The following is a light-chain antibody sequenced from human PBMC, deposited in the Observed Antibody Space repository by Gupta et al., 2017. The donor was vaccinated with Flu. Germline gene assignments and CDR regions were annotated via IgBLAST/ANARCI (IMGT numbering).Light chain of an antibody. CDR1: QSVSIN. Sequence: EIVMTQSPATLSASPGERVTLSCRASQSVSINVAWYRQKPGQAPRLLIFGASTRVTGISDRFSGSGYGKELTLTINSRQSEDLAVYYCQQYINWPLWTFGQGTMVDIK. CDR3: QQYINWPLWT. V-gene: IGKV3-15*01. CDR2: GAS. J-gene: IGKJ1*01.